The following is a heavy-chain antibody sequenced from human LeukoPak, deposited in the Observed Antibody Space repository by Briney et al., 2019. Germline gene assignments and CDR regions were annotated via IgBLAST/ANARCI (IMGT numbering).Heavy chain of an antibody. J-gene: IGHJ3*02. V-gene: IGHV4-59*02. CDR2: MYYSGST. Sequence: PSETLSLTCTVSGGSVSSHYWSWIRQPPGKGLEWIGYMYYSGSTNYNPSLKSRVTISVDTSKNQFPLKLSSVTAADTAVYYCARAQGTIVGAPFAFDIWGQGTMVTVSS. CDR3: ARAQGTIVGAPFAFDI. CDR1: GGSVSSHY. D-gene: IGHD1-26*01.